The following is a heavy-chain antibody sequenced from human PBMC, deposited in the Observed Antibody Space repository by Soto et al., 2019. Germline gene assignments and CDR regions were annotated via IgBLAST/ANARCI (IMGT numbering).Heavy chain of an antibody. CDR1: GFTFSNYA. Sequence: GGSLRLSCAAPGFTFSNYAMSWVRQAPGKGLEWVSCISGDGSSTSYADSVKGRFTISRDNAKNTLCLQMNSLRAEDTAVYYCARAPYPVFECWGRGTLVTVSS. V-gene: IGHV3-74*01. CDR2: ISGDGSST. CDR3: ARAPYPVFEC. J-gene: IGHJ4*02.